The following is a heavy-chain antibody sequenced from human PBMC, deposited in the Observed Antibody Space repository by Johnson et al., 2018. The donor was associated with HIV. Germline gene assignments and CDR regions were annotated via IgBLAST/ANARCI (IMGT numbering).Heavy chain of an antibody. CDR3: ARVGDGSGYYFDAFDI. CDR2: ISSSGRTI. CDR1: GFTFSDYY. D-gene: IGHD3-22*01. V-gene: IGHV3-11*04. J-gene: IGHJ3*02. Sequence: QVQLVESGGGLVKPGGSLRLSCAASGFTFSDYYMTWIRQAPGTGLECVSYISSSGRTIYYADSVKGRFTISRDNAKNSLYLQMNSLRAEDTAVYYCARVGDGSGYYFDAFDIWGQGTMVTVSS.